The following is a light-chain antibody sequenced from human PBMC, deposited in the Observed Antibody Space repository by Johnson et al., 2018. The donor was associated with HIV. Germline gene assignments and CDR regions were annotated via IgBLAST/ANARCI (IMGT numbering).Light chain of an antibody. CDR3: GTWDSSLTVYV. J-gene: IGLJ1*01. V-gene: IGLV1-51*01. Sequence: QSVLTQPPSVSAAPGQKVTISCSGSSSNIGNNYVSWFQQLQGTAPKLLIYDNNERPSGIPDRFSGSKSGTSATLGITGLQPGDEADYYCGTWDSSLTVYVFGTGTKVTVL. CDR1: SSNIGNNY. CDR2: DNN.